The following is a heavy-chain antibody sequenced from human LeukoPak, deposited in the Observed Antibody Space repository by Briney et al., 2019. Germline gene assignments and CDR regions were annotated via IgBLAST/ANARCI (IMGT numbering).Heavy chain of an antibody. V-gene: IGHV3-23*01. D-gene: IGHD6-19*01. Sequence: GGSLRLSCAASGFTFSSYAMSWVRQAPGKGLEWVSAISGSGGSTYYADSVKGRFTISRDNSKNTLYLQMNSLRAEDTAVYYCATSEYSSGWYFFDYWGQGILVTVSS. J-gene: IGHJ4*02. CDR3: ATSEYSSGWYFFDY. CDR2: ISGSGGST. CDR1: GFTFSSYA.